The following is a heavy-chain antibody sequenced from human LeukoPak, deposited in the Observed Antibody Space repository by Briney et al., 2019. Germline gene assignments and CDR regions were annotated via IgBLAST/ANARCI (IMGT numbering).Heavy chain of an antibody. V-gene: IGHV3-64*01. CDR2: ISSNGGST. D-gene: IGHD2-15*01. Sequence: GGSLRLSCAASGFTFSSYEMNWVRQAPGKGLEYVSAISSNGGSTYYANSVKGRFTISRDNSKNTLYLQMGSLRAEDMAVYYCARPVVPAAPYYYGMDVWGQGTTVTVSS. J-gene: IGHJ6*02. CDR3: ARPVVPAAPYYYGMDV. CDR1: GFTFSSYE.